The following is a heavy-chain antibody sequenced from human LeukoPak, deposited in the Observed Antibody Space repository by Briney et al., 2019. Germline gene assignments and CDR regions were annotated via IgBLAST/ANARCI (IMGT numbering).Heavy chain of an antibody. CDR3: ARTCSSSSCYMVH. CDR1: GYTFANLG. D-gene: IGHD2-2*02. Sequence: ASVKVSCKASGYTFANLGITWVRQAPGQGLEWMGWISVYNGNTNYAQNLQGRVTLTTDTSTSTAYMELRSLRSDDTALYYCARTCSSSSCYMVHWGQGTLVTVPS. J-gene: IGHJ4*02. V-gene: IGHV1-18*01. CDR2: ISVYNGNT.